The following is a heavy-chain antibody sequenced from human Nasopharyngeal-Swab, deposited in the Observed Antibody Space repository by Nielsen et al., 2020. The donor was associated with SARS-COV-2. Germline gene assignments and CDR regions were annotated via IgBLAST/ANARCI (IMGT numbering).Heavy chain of an antibody. CDR3: AREWGVKQLAHYYYGMDV. CDR1: GFTFSSYS. V-gene: IGHV3-21*01. J-gene: IGHJ6*02. D-gene: IGHD6-6*01. CDR2: ISSSSSYI. Sequence: GGSLRLSCAASGFTFSSYSMNWVRQAPGKGLEWVSSISSSSSYIYYADSVKGRFTISRDNAKNSLYLQMNSLRAEDTAVYYCAREWGVKQLAHYYYGMDVWGQGTTVTVSS.